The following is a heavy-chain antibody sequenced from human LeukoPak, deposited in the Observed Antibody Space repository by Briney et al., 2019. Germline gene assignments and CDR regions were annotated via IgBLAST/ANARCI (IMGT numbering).Heavy chain of an antibody. CDR3: AKNLGPFDV. D-gene: IGHD3-16*01. J-gene: IGHJ3*01. CDR2: IADAGT. CDR1: GFTFKKFA. V-gene: IGHV3-23*01. Sequence: GGSLRLSCAASGFTFKKFAMTWVRQAPGKGLEWVSTIADAGTYYADSVKGRFIISRDNSKNMLYLQLNSLRADDTAMYYCAKNLGPFDVRGQGTMVTVSS.